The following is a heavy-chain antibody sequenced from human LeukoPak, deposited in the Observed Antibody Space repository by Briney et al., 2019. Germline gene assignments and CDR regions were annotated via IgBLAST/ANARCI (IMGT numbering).Heavy chain of an antibody. CDR1: GFTFSSYG. CDR2: IRYDGSNK. CDR3: ATLDVGATVY. D-gene: IGHD1-26*01. J-gene: IGHJ4*02. Sequence: PGGSLRLSCAAAGFTFSSYGMHWVRQAPGKGLEWVAFIRYDGSNKYYADSVKGRFTISRDNSKNTLYLQMNSLRAEDTAVYYCATLDVGATVYWGQGTLVTVSS. V-gene: IGHV3-30*02.